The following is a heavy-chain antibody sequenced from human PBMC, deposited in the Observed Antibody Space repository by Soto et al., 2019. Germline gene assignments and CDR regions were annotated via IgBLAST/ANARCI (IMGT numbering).Heavy chain of an antibody. V-gene: IGHV1-2*02. CDR1: GYTFTGNY. D-gene: IGHD3-3*01. CDR2: VNPDNGGT. Sequence: QVHLVQSGAEVKKPGASVKVSCKASGYTFTGNYIHWVRQAPGQGLEWMGWVNPDNGGTTSAQKFQGRVTMTRDTSVTTAYMELTRLTSDDTAVYYCARDPRPPSGWLGFWEYGMVVWGQGTTVTVSS. CDR3: ARDPRPPSGWLGFWEYGMVV. J-gene: IGHJ6*02.